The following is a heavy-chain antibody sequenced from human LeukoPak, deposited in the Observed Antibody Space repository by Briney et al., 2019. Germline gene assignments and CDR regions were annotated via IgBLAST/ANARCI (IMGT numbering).Heavy chain of an antibody. CDR3: ARDRPGSYWYFDL. Sequence: PSETLSLTCTVSGGSISRSNWWSWVRQPPGKGLEWVGHIYYLGSTNYNPSLKSRVTISIDTSKNYFSLKLNSVIAADTAVYYCARDRPGSYWYFDLWGRGTLVTVSS. CDR2: IYYLGST. V-gene: IGHV4-4*02. J-gene: IGHJ2*01. CDR1: GGSISRSNW. D-gene: IGHD3-10*01.